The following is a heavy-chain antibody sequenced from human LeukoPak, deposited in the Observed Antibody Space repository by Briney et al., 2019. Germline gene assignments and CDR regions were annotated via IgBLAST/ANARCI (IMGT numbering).Heavy chain of an antibody. J-gene: IGHJ4*02. D-gene: IGHD3-10*01. CDR2: IYSGGST. CDR3: ASSRGANFDY. Sequence: PGGSLRLSCVASGFTVSSNYMSWVRQAPGKGLEWVSVIYSGGSTYYADFVKGRFTISRDNSMNTLYLQMNSLRAEDTAVYYCASSRGANFDYWGQGTLVTVSS. CDR1: GFTVSSNY. V-gene: IGHV3-66*01.